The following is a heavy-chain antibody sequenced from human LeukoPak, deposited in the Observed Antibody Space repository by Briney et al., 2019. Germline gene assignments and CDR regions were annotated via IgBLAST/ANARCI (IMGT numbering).Heavy chain of an antibody. D-gene: IGHD3-3*01. CDR1: GGSINTYY. V-gene: IGHV4-4*09. Sequence: SETLSLTCAVSGGSINTYYWRWIRQPPEKGLEWVGYIYSTGNTNYNPSLKGRVTISLDTPKHQFSLNLSSVTAADTAVYYCAKHDTVFGAAHFYMDVWGKGTTVTVSS. J-gene: IGHJ6*03. CDR2: IYSTGNT. CDR3: AKHDTVFGAAHFYMDV.